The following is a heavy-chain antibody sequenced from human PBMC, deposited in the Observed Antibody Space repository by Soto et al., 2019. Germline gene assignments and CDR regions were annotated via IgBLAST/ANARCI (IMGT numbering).Heavy chain of an antibody. CDR3: AGDRRSSGLCSWYLAL. J-gene: IGHJ2*01. CDR1: GFTFSSYA. D-gene: IGHD6-19*01. CDR2: MSHDGSNK. V-gene: IGHV3-30-3*01. Sequence: QVQLVESGGGVVQPGRSLRLSCAASGFTFSSYAMHWVRQAPGKGLEWVAIMSHDGSNKYYADSVKGRFTISRDKSRNTRDVQMDGLIAEVTAVYHCAGDRRSSGLCSWYLALWGRGPLVTVSS.